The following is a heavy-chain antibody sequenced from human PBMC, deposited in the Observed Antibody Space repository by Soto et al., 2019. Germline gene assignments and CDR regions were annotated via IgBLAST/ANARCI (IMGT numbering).Heavy chain of an antibody. CDR1: GFTVSNKY. CDR2: IYSGGRV. Sequence: DVQLVESGGGLIEPGGSLRLSCAASGFTVSNKYMSWVRQAPGKGLECVSLIYSGGRVYYTDSVKGRFTISRDNSKNTLYLQMNSLRAEDTAVYYCARDPGDWGYFDIWGQGTMVTVSS. J-gene: IGHJ3*02. CDR3: ARDPGDWGYFDI. D-gene: IGHD2-21*02. V-gene: IGHV3-66*01.